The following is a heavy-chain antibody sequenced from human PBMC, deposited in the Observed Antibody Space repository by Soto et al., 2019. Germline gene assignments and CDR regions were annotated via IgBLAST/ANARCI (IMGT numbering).Heavy chain of an antibody. Sequence: WGSLRLSCAASGFTFSSYGMHWVRQAPGKGLEWVAVIWYDGSNKYYADSVKGRFTISRDNSKNTLYLQMNSLRAEDTAVYYCAGGENYDFWSGYYHYYYYGMDVWGQGTTVTVSS. D-gene: IGHD3-3*01. J-gene: IGHJ6*02. V-gene: IGHV3-33*01. CDR1: GFTFSSYG. CDR2: IWYDGSNK. CDR3: AGGENYDFWSGYYHYYYYGMDV.